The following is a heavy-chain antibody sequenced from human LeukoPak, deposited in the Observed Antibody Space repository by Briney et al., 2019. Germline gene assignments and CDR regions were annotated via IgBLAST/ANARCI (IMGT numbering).Heavy chain of an antibody. CDR2: INPYSGGT. CDR3: ARDKCYYDSSGQFDY. V-gene: IGHV1-2*02. CDR1: GYTFTGYY. J-gene: IGHJ4*02. Sequence: GASVKVSCKASGYTFTGYYMHWVRQAPGQGLEWMGWINPYSGGTNYAQKFQGRVTMTRDTSITTAYMELSRLRSDDTAVYYCARDKCYYDSSGQFDYWGQGTLVTVSS. D-gene: IGHD3-22*01.